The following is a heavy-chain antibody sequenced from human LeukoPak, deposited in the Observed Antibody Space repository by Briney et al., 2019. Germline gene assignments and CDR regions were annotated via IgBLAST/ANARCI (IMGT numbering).Heavy chain of an antibody. CDR1: GFTFSNYA. CDR2: IGVSYSDT. D-gene: IGHD1-26*01. CDR3: VKYGGWEHKFDT. V-gene: IGHV3-23*01. J-gene: IGHJ5*02. Sequence: PGASLRLSCAASGFTFSNYAMSCVRQAPGTGLEWVSGIGVSYSDTYYADSVKGRFTISRDNSKNTPYLQMNSLRVEDTAVYYCVKYGGWEHKFDTWGQGTMVTVSS.